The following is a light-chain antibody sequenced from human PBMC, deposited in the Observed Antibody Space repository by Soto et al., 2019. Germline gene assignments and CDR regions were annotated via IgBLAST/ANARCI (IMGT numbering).Light chain of an antibody. CDR3: AAWDDSLSGVV. CDR1: ISNIGSNF. CDR2: RNN. V-gene: IGLV1-47*01. Sequence: QSVLTQPPSASGTPGQRVTISCSGSISNIGSNFIYWYQQLPGTAPKLLIYRNNERPSGVPDRFSGSKYGTSASLAISGPRSEEEADYHCAAWDDSLSGVVFGGGTKLTVL. J-gene: IGLJ2*01.